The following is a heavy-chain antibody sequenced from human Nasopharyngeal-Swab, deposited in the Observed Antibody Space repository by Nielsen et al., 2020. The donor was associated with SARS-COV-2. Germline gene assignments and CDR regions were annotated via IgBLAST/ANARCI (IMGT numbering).Heavy chain of an antibody. CDR2: IWYDGSNK. V-gene: IGHV3-33*01. CDR1: GFTFSSYG. CDR3: ARDRSSGWLDY. J-gene: IGHJ4*02. D-gene: IGHD6-19*01. Sequence: GGSLRLSCAASGFTFSSYGMHWVRQAPGKGLEWVAVIWYDGSNKYYADSVKGRFTISRDNSKNTLYLQMNSLRAEDTAVYYCARDRSSGWLDYWGRGTLVTVSS.